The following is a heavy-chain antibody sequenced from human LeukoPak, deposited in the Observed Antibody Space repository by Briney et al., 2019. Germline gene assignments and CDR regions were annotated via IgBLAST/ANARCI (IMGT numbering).Heavy chain of an antibody. D-gene: IGHD3-22*01. CDR1: GYSISSGYY. J-gene: IGHJ4*02. CDR2: IYHSVST. CDR3: ARDFLCVPEYYYDSSGHFDY. Sequence: SETLSLTCTVSGYSISSGYYWGWIRQPPGKGLEWIGSIYHSVSTYYNPSLKSRVTISVDTSKNQFSLKLSSVTAADTAVYYCARDFLCVPEYYYDSSGHFDYWGQGTLVTVSS. V-gene: IGHV4-38-2*02.